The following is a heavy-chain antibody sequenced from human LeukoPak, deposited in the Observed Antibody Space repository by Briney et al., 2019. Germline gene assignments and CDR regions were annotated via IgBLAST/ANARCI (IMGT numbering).Heavy chain of an antibody. D-gene: IGHD2-2*01. V-gene: IGHV3-15*01. CDR1: GFSFSSYA. CDR2: IRSKADGGTT. J-gene: IGHJ4*02. CDR3: FRGSASGV. Sequence: GGSLRLSCAASGFSFSSYAMSWVRQAPGKGLEWAGRIRSKADGGTTDYAAPVKGRFIISRDDSKNTLYLQMNSLKTEDTAVYYCFRGSASGVWGQGTLVTVSS.